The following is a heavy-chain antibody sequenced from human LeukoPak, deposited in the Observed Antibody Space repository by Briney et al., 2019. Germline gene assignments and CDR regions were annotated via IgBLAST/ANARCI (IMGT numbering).Heavy chain of an antibody. CDR2: ISGSGGST. D-gene: IGHD6-25*01. Sequence: GGTLRLSCAASGFTFSSYYMSWVRQAPGKGLEWVSAISGSGGSTFYADSVKGRFTISRDNSKNTLYLQMNSLRAEDTAVYYCAKGSGTAEDYWGQGTLVTVSS. J-gene: IGHJ4*02. V-gene: IGHV3-23*01. CDR3: AKGSGTAEDY. CDR1: GFTFSSYY.